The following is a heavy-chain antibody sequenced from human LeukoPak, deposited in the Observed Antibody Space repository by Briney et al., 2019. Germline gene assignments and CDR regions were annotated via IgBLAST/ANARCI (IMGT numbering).Heavy chain of an antibody. CDR2: IRYDGSNK. Sequence: QSGGSLRLSCAASGFTFSSYEMNWVRQAPGKGLEWVAFIRYDGSNKYYADSVKGRFTISRDNSKNTLYLQMNSLRAEDTAVYYCAKDSSSITMIVVVGAFDIWGQGTMVTVSS. CDR1: GFTFSSYE. D-gene: IGHD3-22*01. V-gene: IGHV3-30*02. J-gene: IGHJ3*02. CDR3: AKDSSSITMIVVVGAFDI.